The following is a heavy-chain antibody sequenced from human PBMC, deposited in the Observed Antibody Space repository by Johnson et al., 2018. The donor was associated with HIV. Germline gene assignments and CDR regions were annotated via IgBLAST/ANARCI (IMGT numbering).Heavy chain of an antibody. CDR2: IKEDGSDE. J-gene: IGHJ3*02. Sequence: VQLVESGGGLVQPGESLRLSCAASGFPFFNYWMSWVRQAPGKGLEWVANIKEDGSDEYYVDSLEGRFTISRDNTKNLLYLQMDNLRTADTAVYYCARDGVYSSPHDAFDIWGQVTMVTVSS. D-gene: IGHD3-22*01. CDR3: ARDGVYSSPHDAFDI. CDR1: GFPFFNYW. V-gene: IGHV3-7*04.